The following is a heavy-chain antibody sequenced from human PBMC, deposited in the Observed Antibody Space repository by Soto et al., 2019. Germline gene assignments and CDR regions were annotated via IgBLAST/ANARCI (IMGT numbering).Heavy chain of an antibody. V-gene: IGHV4-59*08. CDR3: ARRRIGDY. CDR2: IYGSGST. J-gene: IGHJ4*02. CDR1: GNSIGDYY. D-gene: IGHD3-3*01. Sequence: SETLSLTCTVSGNSIGDYYWSWFRQSPGEGLEWIGYIYGSGSTNYNPSLKSRVTISADTSKNQFSRKLTSVTAADTAVYYCARRRIGDYWGQGTPVTVSS.